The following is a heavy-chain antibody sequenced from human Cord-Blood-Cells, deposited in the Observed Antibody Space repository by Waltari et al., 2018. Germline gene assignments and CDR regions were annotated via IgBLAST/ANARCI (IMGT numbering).Heavy chain of an antibody. J-gene: IGHJ4*02. CDR1: GGSISSYY. CDR2: IYYSGST. Sequence: QVQLQESGPGLVKPSETLSLTCTVSGGSISSYYWSWIRQPPGKGLEWIGYIYYSGSTNYIPSLKSRVTISVDTSKNQFSLKLSSVTAADTAVYYCARQSGLFFDYWGQGTLVTVSS. CDR3: ARQSGLFFDY. D-gene: IGHD3-10*01. V-gene: IGHV4-59*08.